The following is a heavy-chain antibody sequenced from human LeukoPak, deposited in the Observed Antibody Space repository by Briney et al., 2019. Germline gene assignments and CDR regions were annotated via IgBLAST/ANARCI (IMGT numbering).Heavy chain of an antibody. CDR3: ATSRDYYDSSGVDY. Sequence: PETLSLTCAVYGGSFSGYYWSWIRQPPGKGLEWIGEINHSGGTNYNPSLKSRVTISADTSKNQFSLKLSSVTAADTAVYYCATSRDYYDSSGVDYWGQGTLVTVSS. D-gene: IGHD3-22*01. CDR2: INHSGGT. CDR1: GGSFSGYY. V-gene: IGHV4-34*01. J-gene: IGHJ4*02.